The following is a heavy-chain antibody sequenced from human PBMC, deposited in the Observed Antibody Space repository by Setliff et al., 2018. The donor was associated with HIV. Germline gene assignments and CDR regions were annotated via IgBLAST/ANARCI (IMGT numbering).Heavy chain of an antibody. V-gene: IGHV1-2*06. Sequence: ASVKVSCKASGYKFTGHHIQWMRRAPGQGPEWMRRINPNMGDTQYAQKFQGRIIMTRDTSINTVYMELSSLTSDDTTLYYCARQDIPTGYYLFDYWGQGTQVTVSS. CDR1: GYKFTGHH. D-gene: IGHD3-9*01. J-gene: IGHJ4*02. CDR3: ARQDIPTGYYLFDY. CDR2: INPNMGDT.